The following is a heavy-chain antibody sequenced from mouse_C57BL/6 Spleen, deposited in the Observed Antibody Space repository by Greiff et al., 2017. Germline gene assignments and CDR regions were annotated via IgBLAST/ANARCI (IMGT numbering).Heavy chain of an antibody. J-gene: IGHJ2*01. CDR2: ISSGSSTI. CDR1: GFTFSDYG. CDR3: ARLGYYGSSYNFDY. V-gene: IGHV5-17*01. D-gene: IGHD1-1*01. Sequence: EVKLVESGGGLVKPGGSLKLSCAASGFTFSDYGMHWVRQAPEKGLEWVAYISSGSSTIYYADTVKGRFTISRDNAKNTLFLQMTSLRSEDTAMYYCARLGYYGSSYNFDYWGQGTTLTVSS.